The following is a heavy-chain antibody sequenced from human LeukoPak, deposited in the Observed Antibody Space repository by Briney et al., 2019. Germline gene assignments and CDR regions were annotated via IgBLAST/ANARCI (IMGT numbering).Heavy chain of an antibody. D-gene: IGHD1-26*01. CDR1: GFTFCDYY. V-gene: IGHV3-11*01. Sequence: GGSLTLSCAASGFTFCDYYMSWIRQAPGKGLEWVSYISSSGSTIYYADSVKGRFTISRDNAKNSLYLQMNSLRAEDTAVYYCARDRPGGSYLDFDYWGQGTLVTVSS. CDR3: ARDRPGGSYLDFDY. J-gene: IGHJ4*02. CDR2: ISSSGSTI.